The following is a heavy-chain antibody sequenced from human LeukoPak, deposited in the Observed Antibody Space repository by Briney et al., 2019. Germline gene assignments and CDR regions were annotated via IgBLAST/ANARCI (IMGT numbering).Heavy chain of an antibody. V-gene: IGHV3-48*04. CDR3: ARAIISTSYRTFDI. Sequence: PGGSLRLSCAASGFTFSSYTMNWVRQAPGRGLEWVSYIGSSSSSTYYAHSVVGRFTISRDNAKNSLYLQMSSLRAEDSAVYYCARAIISTSYRTFDIWGQGTMVTVSS. CDR1: GFTFSSYT. J-gene: IGHJ3*02. D-gene: IGHD2-2*01. CDR2: IGSSSSST.